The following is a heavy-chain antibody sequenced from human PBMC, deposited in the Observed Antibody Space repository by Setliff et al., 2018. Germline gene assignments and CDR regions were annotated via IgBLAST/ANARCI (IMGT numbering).Heavy chain of an antibody. CDR3: ASDAVAGTFDY. Sequence: SVKVSCKASGGTFSSYAISWVRQAPGQGLEWMGGIIPILGIANYAQKFQGRVTITADESTSTAYMEPSSLRSEDTAVYYCASDAVAGTFDYWGQGTLVTVSS. CDR2: IIPILGIA. CDR1: GGTFSSYA. V-gene: IGHV1-69*10. J-gene: IGHJ4*02. D-gene: IGHD6-19*01.